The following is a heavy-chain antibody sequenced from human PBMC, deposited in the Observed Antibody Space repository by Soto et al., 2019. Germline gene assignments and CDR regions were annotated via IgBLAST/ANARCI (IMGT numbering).Heavy chain of an antibody. Sequence: PPETLSVTCTVSGDSFSKYYWTWVLQPPGKGLEWIGFVYNSGSTIYNPSLKSRVTMSVDTSKNQFSLNLSSVTAADTAVYFCARVVGNWFDPWGQGTLVTVSS. J-gene: IGHJ5*02. CDR3: ARVVGNWFDP. CDR2: VYNSGST. CDR1: GDSFSKYY. V-gene: IGHV4-59*01.